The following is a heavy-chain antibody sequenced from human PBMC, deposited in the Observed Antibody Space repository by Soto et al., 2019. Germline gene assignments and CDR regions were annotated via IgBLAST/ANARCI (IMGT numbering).Heavy chain of an antibody. CDR3: AKLRWGSDNWFDP. V-gene: IGHV3-23*01. D-gene: IGHD3-10*01. CDR1: GFTFSSDA. Sequence: EVQLLESGGGLVQPGGSLRLSCAASGFTFSSDAMSWVRQSPGKGLEWVSAISGDGESTYYADSVKGRFTISRDNSKNTLYLQVNSLRAEDTAVYYCAKLRWGSDNWFDPWGQGTLVTVSS. J-gene: IGHJ5*02. CDR2: ISGDGEST.